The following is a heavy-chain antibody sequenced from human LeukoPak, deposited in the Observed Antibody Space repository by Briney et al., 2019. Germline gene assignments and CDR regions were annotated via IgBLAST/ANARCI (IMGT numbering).Heavy chain of an antibody. CDR2: IYYSGST. CDR1: GGSNRSGCYY. D-gene: IGHD2-2*01. CDR3: ATAPAGTGGAWYFDL. V-gene: IGHV4-31*01. Sequence: PSETLSLTFPFSGGSNRSGCYYWSWIRQHPGKGLEWIGYIYYSGSTYYNPSLKSQVTISVDTSKSQFSLKLSSVTAADPAVYHCATAPAGTGGAWYFDLWGRGTLVTVSS. J-gene: IGHJ2*01.